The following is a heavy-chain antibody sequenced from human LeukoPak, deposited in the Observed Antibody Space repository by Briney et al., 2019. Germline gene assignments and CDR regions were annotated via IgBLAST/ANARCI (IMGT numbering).Heavy chain of an antibody. CDR2: IKQDGSEK. CDR1: GFTFSSYG. Sequence: GGSLRLSCAASGFTFSSYGMSWVRQAPGKGLEWVANIKQDGSEKYYVDSVKGRFTISRDNAKNSLYLQMNSLRAEDTAVYYCARGAPYCSGGSCMYYFDYWGQGTLVTVSS. V-gene: IGHV3-7*04. CDR3: ARGAPYCSGGSCMYYFDY. J-gene: IGHJ4*02. D-gene: IGHD2-15*01.